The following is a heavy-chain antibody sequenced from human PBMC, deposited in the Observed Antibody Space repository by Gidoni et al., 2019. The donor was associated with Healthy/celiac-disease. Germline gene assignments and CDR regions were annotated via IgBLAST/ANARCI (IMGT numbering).Heavy chain of an antibody. CDR1: GYTFTSYA. Sequence: QVQLVQSGSELKKPGASVKVSCKASGYTFTSYAMNWVRQAPGQGLEWMGWINTNTGNPTYAQGFTGRFVFSLDTSVSTAYLQISSLKAEDTAVYYCARDSTLRYFDWIQPFTAFDIWGQGTMVTVSS. CDR3: ARDSTLRYFDWIQPFTAFDI. D-gene: IGHD3-9*01. V-gene: IGHV7-4-1*02. CDR2: INTNTGNP. J-gene: IGHJ3*02.